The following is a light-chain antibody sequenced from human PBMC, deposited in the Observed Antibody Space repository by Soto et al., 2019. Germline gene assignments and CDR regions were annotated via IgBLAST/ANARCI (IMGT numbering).Light chain of an antibody. CDR2: DAS. V-gene: IGKV3-20*01. CDR3: QQCAYSPRT. CDR1: QSVANNY. Sequence: LVLTQSPDTLSLSPGERATLSCRASQSVANNYLAWYQQKPGQAPRLLIYDASYRATGIPDRFSGSGSGTDFTLTITRLEPEDFAVYYCQQCAYSPRTFGQGTNVEVK. J-gene: IGKJ1*01.